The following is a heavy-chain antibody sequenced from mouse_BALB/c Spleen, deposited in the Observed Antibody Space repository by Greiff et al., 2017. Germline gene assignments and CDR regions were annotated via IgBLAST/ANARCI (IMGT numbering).Heavy chain of an antibody. CDR2: ISSGSSTI. Sequence: EVQRVESGGGLVQPGGSRKLSCAASGFTFISFGMHWVRQAPEKGLEWVAYISSGSSTIYYADTVKGRFTISRDNPKNTLFLQMTSLRSEDTAMYYCASGGGPWYGSSFAYWGQGTLVTVSA. J-gene: IGHJ3*01. CDR3: ASGGGPWYGSSFAY. D-gene: IGHD1-1*01. V-gene: IGHV5-17*02. CDR1: GFTFISFG.